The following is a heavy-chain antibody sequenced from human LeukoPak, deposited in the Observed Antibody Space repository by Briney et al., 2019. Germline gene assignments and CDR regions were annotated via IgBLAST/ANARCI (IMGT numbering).Heavy chain of an antibody. CDR1: GYSISSGYY. J-gene: IGHJ4*02. V-gene: IGHV4-38-2*01. D-gene: IGHD1-26*01. CDR2: IYHSGST. Sequence: RPSETLSLTCGVSGYSISSGYYWGWIRQPPGKGLEWIGSIYHSGSTYYNPSLKSRVTISVDTSKNQFSLKLSSVTAADTAVYYCARQDGGATDWGQGTLVTVSS. CDR3: ARQDGGATD.